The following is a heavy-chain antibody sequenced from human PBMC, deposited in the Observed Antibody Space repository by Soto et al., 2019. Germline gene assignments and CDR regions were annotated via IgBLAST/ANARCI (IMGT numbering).Heavy chain of an antibody. Sequence: EVQLLESGGGLVQPGGSLRLSCAASGFTFSSYAMSWVRQAPGKGLEWVSAIRGSGGSTYYVDSVKGRFTISRDNSKNTLYLQMNSLRAEDTAVYYCAKGDRGRSHFDYWGQGPLVTVSS. D-gene: IGHD1-26*01. CDR1: GFTFSSYA. CDR2: IRGSGGST. CDR3: AKGDRGRSHFDY. V-gene: IGHV3-23*01. J-gene: IGHJ4*02.